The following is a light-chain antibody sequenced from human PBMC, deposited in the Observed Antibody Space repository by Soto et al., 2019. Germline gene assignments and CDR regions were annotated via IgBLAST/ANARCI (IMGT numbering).Light chain of an antibody. Sequence: QSALTQPASVSGSPGQSITISCTGTSSDVGGYNYVSWYQQHPGKAPKLMIYDVSNRPSGVSNRFSGAKSGNTASLTISGLQAEDEADDYCSSYISRSTLYVFGTGTKLTVL. CDR3: SSYISRSTLYV. J-gene: IGLJ1*01. V-gene: IGLV2-14*01. CDR1: SSDVGGYNY. CDR2: DVS.